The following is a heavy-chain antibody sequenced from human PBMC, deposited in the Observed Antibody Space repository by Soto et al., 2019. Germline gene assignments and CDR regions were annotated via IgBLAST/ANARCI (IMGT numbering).Heavy chain of an antibody. CDR2: ISGSGGTI. J-gene: IGHJ4*02. CDR3: VRDAGSLGY. CDR1: GFTFSTYS. V-gene: IGHV3-48*02. Sequence: ESVGGLVQPGGSLRLSCAGSGFTFSTYSMDWVRQAPGKGLEWISYISGSGGTIYYADSVKGRFTVSRDNAKNSLYLQMSSLRDEDTAVYYCVRDAGSLGYWGQGTLVTVSS.